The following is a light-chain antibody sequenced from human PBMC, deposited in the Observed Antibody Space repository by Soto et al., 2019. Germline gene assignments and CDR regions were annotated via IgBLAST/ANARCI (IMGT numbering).Light chain of an antibody. CDR2: LNSDGSH. Sequence: QPVLTQPPSASASLGASVKLTCTLSSGHNSYAIAWHQQQPEKGPRYLMKLNSDGSHSKGDGIPDRFSGSSSGAERYLTISSLQSEDEADYYCQTWSTDILMFGGGTKVTVL. J-gene: IGLJ3*02. CDR3: QTWSTDILM. V-gene: IGLV4-69*01. CDR1: SGHNSYA.